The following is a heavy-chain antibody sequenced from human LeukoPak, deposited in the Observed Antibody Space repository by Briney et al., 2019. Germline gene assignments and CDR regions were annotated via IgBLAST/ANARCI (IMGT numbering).Heavy chain of an antibody. CDR3: ARSAEMATTTEYYFDY. CDR1: GGTFSSYA. Sequence: ASVKVSCKASGGTFSSYAISWVRQAPGQGLEWMGGIIPIFGTANYAQKFQGRVTTTADESTSTAYMELSSLRSEDTAVYYCARSAEMATTTEYYFDYWGQGTLVTVSS. J-gene: IGHJ4*02. CDR2: IIPIFGTA. V-gene: IGHV1-69*13. D-gene: IGHD5-24*01.